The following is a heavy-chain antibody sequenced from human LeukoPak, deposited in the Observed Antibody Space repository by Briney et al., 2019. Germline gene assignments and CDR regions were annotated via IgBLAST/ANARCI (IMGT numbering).Heavy chain of an antibody. CDR3: ASGDYGGYYFDY. D-gene: IGHD4/OR15-4a*01. CDR2: ISSNGGST. CDR1: GFTFSSYA. V-gene: IGHV3-64*01. Sequence: GGSLRLSCAASGFTFSSYAMHWVRQAPGKGLEYVSAISSNGGSTYYANSVKGRFTISRDNSKDTLYLQMGSLRAEDMAVYYCASGDYGGYYFDYWGQGTLVTVSS. J-gene: IGHJ4*02.